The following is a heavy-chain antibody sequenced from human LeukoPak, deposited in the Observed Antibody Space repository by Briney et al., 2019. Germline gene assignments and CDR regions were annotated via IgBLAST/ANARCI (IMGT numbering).Heavy chain of an antibody. D-gene: IGHD3-10*01. J-gene: IGHJ5*02. CDR3: AKSLTMVNWFDP. V-gene: IGHV3-23*01. Sequence: PGGSLRLSCAASGFTFSNYAMNWVRQAPGKGPEWVSAISGSGYSTNYADSVKGRFSISRDNSKNTLFLQMNSLRAEDTALYYCAKSLTMVNWFDPWGQGTLVTVSS. CDR2: ISGSGYST. CDR1: GFTFSNYA.